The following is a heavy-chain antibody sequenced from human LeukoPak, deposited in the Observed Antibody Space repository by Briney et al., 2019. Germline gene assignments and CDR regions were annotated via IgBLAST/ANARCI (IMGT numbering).Heavy chain of an antibody. CDR1: GFIVSSNY. CDR2: IQRGGNT. J-gene: IGHJ4*02. CDR3: AKGGTDCTCPGY. D-gene: IGHD2-21*02. Sequence: PGGSLRLSCAASGFIVSSNYMSWVRQAPGKGLEWVSVIQRGGNTYYADSVKGRFTISRDVSENTIYLQMNSLRVEDTAVYYCAKGGTDCTCPGYWSQGTLVTVSS. V-gene: IGHV3-53*01.